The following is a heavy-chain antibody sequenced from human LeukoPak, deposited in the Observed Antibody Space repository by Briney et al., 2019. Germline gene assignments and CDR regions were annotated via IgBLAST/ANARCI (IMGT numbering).Heavy chain of an antibody. Sequence: PGGSLRLSCAASGFTFDDNGMTWVRQAPGKGLEWVSGISWNGGRTGYADSVKGRFTISRDNAKNSLYLQMNSLRAEDTAVYYCARCSPTCASGSSDYWGQGTLVTVSS. CDR2: ISWNGGRT. CDR3: ARCSPTCASGSSDY. V-gene: IGHV3-20*04. J-gene: IGHJ4*02. CDR1: GFTFDDNG. D-gene: IGHD3-10*01.